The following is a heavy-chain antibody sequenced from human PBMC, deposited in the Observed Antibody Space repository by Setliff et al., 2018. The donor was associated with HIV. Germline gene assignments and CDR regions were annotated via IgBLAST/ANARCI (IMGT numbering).Heavy chain of an antibody. V-gene: IGHV4-39*01. CDR2: MSYSGSA. CDR3: ARLWLHYGDDIPKFDP. J-gene: IGHJ5*02. D-gene: IGHD4-17*01. CDR1: GGSISSRDYY. Sequence: SETLSLTCTVSGGSISSRDYYWGWIRQPPGKGLEWIGSMSYSGSAYYNPSLKSRVTISVDTSKSQFSLRLSSVTAADTAVYYCARLWLHYGDDIPKFDPWGQGTLVTVSS.